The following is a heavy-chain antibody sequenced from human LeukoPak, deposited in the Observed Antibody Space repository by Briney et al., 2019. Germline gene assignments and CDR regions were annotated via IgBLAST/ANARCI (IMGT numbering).Heavy chain of an antibody. CDR2: IYYSGST. J-gene: IGHJ6*03. CDR1: GGSISSYY. CDR3: ARGGSRTRSFYYYYYYMDV. D-gene: IGHD1-26*01. V-gene: IGHV4-59*01. Sequence: SETLSLTCTVSGGSISSYYWSWIRQPPGKGLEWIGYIYYSGSTNYNPSLKSRVTISVDTSKNQFSLKLSSVTAADTAVYYCARGGSRTRSFYYYYYYMDVWGKGTTVTVSS.